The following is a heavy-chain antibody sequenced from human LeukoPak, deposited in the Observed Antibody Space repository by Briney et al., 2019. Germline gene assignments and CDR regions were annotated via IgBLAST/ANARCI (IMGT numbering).Heavy chain of an antibody. CDR1: GFTFSSYA. CDR2: IKQDGSEK. Sequence: GGSLRLSCAASGFTFSSYAMSWVRQAPGKGLEWVANIKQDGSEKYYVDSVKGRFTISRDNAKNSLYLQMNSLRAEDTAVYYCARVPDGYWYYFDYWGQGTLVTVSS. V-gene: IGHV3-7*01. CDR3: ARVPDGYWYYFDY. J-gene: IGHJ4*02. D-gene: IGHD5-24*01.